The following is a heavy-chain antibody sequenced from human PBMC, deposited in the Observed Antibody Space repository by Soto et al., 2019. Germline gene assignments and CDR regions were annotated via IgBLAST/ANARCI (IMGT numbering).Heavy chain of an antibody. J-gene: IGHJ2*01. CDR2: ISSSSSYI. V-gene: IGHV3-21*01. D-gene: IGHD6-25*01. CDR1: GFTFSSYS. CDR3: ARGCGRTFCFDI. Sequence: LXLSCADSGFTFSSYSMNGVRQAPGKGLEWVSSISSSSSYIYYADSVKGRFTISRDNAKNSLYLQMNSLRAEDTAVYYCARGCGRTFCFDIWGRGTLVTVSS.